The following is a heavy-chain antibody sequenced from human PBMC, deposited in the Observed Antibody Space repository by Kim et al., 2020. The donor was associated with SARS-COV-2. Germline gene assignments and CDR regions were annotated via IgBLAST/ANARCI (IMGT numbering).Heavy chain of an antibody. D-gene: IGHD3-9*01. CDR3: ATRELRYFDSTLDY. Sequence: SETLSLTCAVYGGSFSGYYWSWIRQPPGKGLEWIGEINHSGSTNYNPSLKSRVTISVDTSKNQFSLKLSSVTAADTAVYYCATRELRYFDSTLDYWGQGT. CDR2: INHSGST. CDR1: GGSFSGYY. V-gene: IGHV4-34*01. J-gene: IGHJ4*02.